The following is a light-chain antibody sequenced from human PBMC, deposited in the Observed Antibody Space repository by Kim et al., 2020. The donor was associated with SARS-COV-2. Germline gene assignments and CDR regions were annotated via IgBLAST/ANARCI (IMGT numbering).Light chain of an antibody. V-gene: IGLV3-19*01. Sequence: SSELTQDPAVSVALGQTVRITCQGDNLRNYYATWYQHKPGQAPVLAIYGINSRPSGIPDRFSGSTSGNTASLTITGAQAEDEADYYSNSRDNGAKVIFGGGTQLNVL. CDR3: NSRDNGAKVI. J-gene: IGLJ2*01. CDR1: NLRNYY. CDR2: GIN.